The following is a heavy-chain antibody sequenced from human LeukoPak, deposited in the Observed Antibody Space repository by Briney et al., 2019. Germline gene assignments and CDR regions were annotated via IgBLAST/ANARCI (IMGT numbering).Heavy chain of an antibody. D-gene: IGHD3-22*01. J-gene: IGHJ4*02. CDR1: GFTFSSYA. Sequence: PGGSLRLSCAASGFTFSSYAMSWVRQAPGKGLEWVSAISGSGGSTYYADSVKGRFTISRDNSKNTLYLQMNSLRAEDTAVYYCAKDTYYYDSSPGGYWGQGTLVTVSS. CDR3: AKDTYYYDSSPGGY. CDR2: ISGSGGST. V-gene: IGHV3-23*01.